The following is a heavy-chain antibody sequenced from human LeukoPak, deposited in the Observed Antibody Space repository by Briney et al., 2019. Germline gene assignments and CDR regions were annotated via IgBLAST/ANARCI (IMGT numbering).Heavy chain of an antibody. CDR1: GFTFSSYE. CDR2: ISSSGSTI. V-gene: IGHV3-48*03. J-gene: IGHJ4*02. D-gene: IGHD2-21*02. Sequence: GGSLRLSCAASGFTFSSYEMNWVRQAPGKGLEWVSYISSSGSTIYYADSVKGRFTISRDNAKNSLYLQMNSLRAEDTAVYYCARVYSGDCLDYWGQGTLVTVSS. CDR3: ARVYSGDCLDY.